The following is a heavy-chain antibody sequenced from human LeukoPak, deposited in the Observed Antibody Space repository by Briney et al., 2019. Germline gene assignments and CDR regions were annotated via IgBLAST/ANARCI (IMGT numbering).Heavy chain of an antibody. CDR2: ISAYNGNT. J-gene: IGHJ4*02. Sequence: ASVKVSCKASGYTFSNHGVTWVRQARGQGLEWMGWISAYNGNTNYAQKLQGRVTMTTDTSTSTAYMELRSLRSDDTAVYYCARSPRSYYDILTGYYTDYWGQGTLVTVSS. D-gene: IGHD3-9*01. V-gene: IGHV1-18*01. CDR1: GYTFSNHG. CDR3: ARSPRSYYDILTGYYTDY.